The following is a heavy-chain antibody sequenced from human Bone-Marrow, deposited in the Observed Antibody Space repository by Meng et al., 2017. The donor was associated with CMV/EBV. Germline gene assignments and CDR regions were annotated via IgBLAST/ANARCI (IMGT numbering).Heavy chain of an antibody. CDR2: ISSSSSTI. D-gene: IGHD5-12*01. CDR3: ARVVGTGDPSFYDAFDI. CDR1: GFTFSSYS. Sequence: GESLKISCAASGFTFSSYSMNWVRQAPGKGLEWVSYISSSSSTIYYADSVKGRFTISRDNAKNSLYLQMNSLRAEDTAVYYCARVVGTGDPSFYDAFDIWGQGTMVTVSS. J-gene: IGHJ3*02. V-gene: IGHV3-48*04.